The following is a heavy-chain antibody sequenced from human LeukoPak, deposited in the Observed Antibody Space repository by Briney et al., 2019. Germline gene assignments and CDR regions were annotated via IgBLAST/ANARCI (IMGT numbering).Heavy chain of an antibody. CDR1: GFTFSSYS. Sequence: GGSLRLSCAASGFTFSSYSMNWVRQAPGKGLEWVSSISSSSSYIYYADSVRGRFTISRDNAKNSLYLQMNSLRAEDTAVYYCARSAVAGTGYHFDYWGQGTLVTVSS. J-gene: IGHJ4*02. CDR3: ARSAVAGTGYHFDY. D-gene: IGHD6-19*01. V-gene: IGHV3-21*01. CDR2: ISSSSSYI.